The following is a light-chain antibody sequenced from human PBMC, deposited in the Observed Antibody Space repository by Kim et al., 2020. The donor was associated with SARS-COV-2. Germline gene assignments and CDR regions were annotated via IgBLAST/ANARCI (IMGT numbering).Light chain of an antibody. CDR3: QQYYSYST. Sequence: LSASVGDRITITCRASQNIGTSVAWFQQKSGKAPKVLIYRASSLESGVPSRFSGSGSGTEFTLTISSLQPDDFATYYCQQYYSYSTFGQGTKLEI. CDR1: QNIGTS. J-gene: IGKJ2*01. CDR2: RAS. V-gene: IGKV1-5*03.